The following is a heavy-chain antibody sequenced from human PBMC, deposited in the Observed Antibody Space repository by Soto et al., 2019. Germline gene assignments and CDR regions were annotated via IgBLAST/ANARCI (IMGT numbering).Heavy chain of an antibody. J-gene: IGHJ6*02. D-gene: IGHD2-2*01. CDR3: AKVETDCSSTSCYALSYYYGMDV. CDR1: GFTFSSYG. CDR2: ISYDGSNK. V-gene: IGHV3-30*18. Sequence: GGSLRLSCAASGFTFSSYGMHWVRQAPGKGLEWVAVISYDGSNKYYADSVKGRFTISRDNSKNTLYLQMNSLRAEDTAVYYCAKVETDCSSTSCYALSYYYGMDVWGQGTTVTAP.